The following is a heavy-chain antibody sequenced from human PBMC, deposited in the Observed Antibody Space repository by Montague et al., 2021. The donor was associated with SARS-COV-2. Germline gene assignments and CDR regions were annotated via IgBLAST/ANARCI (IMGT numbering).Heavy chain of an antibody. CDR2: FYYTGST. CDR3: VRDVGTGWGTFDS. D-gene: IGHD6-19*01. J-gene: IGHJ4*02. Sequence: SETLSLTCIVSGVSVTNGYYYWSWIRQTPGKGLEWFGYFYYTGSTESNPSLKSRVTVSGDTSKNQFSLKLTSVTAADTAVYFCVRDVGTGWGTFDSWGQGILVTVSS. CDR1: GVSVTNGYYY. V-gene: IGHV4-61*01.